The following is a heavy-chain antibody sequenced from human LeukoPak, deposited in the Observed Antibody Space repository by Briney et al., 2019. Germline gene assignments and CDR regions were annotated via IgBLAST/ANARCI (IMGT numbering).Heavy chain of an antibody. CDR3: ARGRYFDWLPHFDY. D-gene: IGHD3-9*01. CDR1: GGSISSYY. CDR2: IYYSGST. Sequence: SETLSLTCTASGGSISSYYWSWIRQPPGKGLEWIGYIYYSGSTNYNPSLKSRVTISVDTSKNQFSLKLSSVTAADTAVYYCARGRYFDWLPHFDYWGQGTLVTVSS. V-gene: IGHV4-59*01. J-gene: IGHJ4*02.